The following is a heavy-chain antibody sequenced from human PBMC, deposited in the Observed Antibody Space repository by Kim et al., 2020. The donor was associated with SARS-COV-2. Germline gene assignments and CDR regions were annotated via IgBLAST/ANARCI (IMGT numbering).Heavy chain of an antibody. J-gene: IGHJ4*02. CDR2: IYYSGST. D-gene: IGHD3-3*02. CDR3: ARLAALQRLALQYYFDY. CDR1: GGSISSYY. Sequence: SETLSLTCTVSGGSISSYYWSWIRQPPGKGLEWIGYIYYSGSTNYNPSLKSRVTISVDTSKNQFSLKLSSVTAADTAVYYCARLAALQRLALQYYFDYWGQGTLVTVSS. V-gene: IGHV4-59*13.